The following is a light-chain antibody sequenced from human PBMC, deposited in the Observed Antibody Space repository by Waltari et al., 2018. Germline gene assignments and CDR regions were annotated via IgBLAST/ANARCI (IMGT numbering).Light chain of an antibody. CDR2: EDT. CDR1: ELPRKY. CDR3: YSSDSTGLRV. V-gene: IGLV3-10*01. J-gene: IGLJ1*01. Sequence: SYELTQTPSVSVSPGQTARITCSGHELPRKYAYWFQQKSGQAPRLVIYEDTKRPSGIPDRCSGSSSGTVATVTIAGAQVDDEADYYCYSSDSTGLRVFGGGTSVVVL.